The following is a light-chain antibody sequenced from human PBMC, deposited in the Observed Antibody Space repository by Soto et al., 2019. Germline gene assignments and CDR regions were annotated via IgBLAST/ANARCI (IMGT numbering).Light chain of an antibody. Sequence: EIVMTQSPATLSVSPGEGATLPCRASQSVNSNYLAWYQQKPGQAPRLLIYGISKRATDIPDRFSGSGSGTEFTLTISSLQADDYATFYCQQYHTDWTFGQGTKVDIK. J-gene: IGKJ1*01. V-gene: IGKV3D-15*01. CDR1: QSVNSN. CDR3: QQYHTDWT. CDR2: GIS.